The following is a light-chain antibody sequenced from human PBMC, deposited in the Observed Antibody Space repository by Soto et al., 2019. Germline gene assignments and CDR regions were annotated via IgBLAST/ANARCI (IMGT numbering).Light chain of an antibody. CDR2: EVS. CDR3: SSYTTSNTIV. CDR1: SSYVGAYTY. V-gene: IGLV2-14*01. Sequence: QSVLTQPASVSGSPGQSITISCTGTSSYVGAYTYVSWYQQHPGKAPKLMIFEVSDRPSGVSNRFSGSKSGNTASLTISGLQAEDEADYYCSSYTTSNTIVFGGGTKLTVL. J-gene: IGLJ2*01.